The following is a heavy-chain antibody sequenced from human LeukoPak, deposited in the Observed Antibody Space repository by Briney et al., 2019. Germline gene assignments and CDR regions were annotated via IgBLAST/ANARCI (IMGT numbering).Heavy chain of an antibody. CDR1: GGSISNYY. CDR3: AKYSTHYDILTGYHYYFDY. J-gene: IGHJ4*02. D-gene: IGHD3-9*01. Sequence: SETLSLTCTVSGGSISNYYWSWIRQPPGKGLEWIGYIYYSGSTNYNPSLKSRVTISVDTSRNQFSLKLSSVTAADTAVYYCAKYSTHYDILTGYHYYFDYWGQGTLVTVSS. V-gene: IGHV4-59*08. CDR2: IYYSGST.